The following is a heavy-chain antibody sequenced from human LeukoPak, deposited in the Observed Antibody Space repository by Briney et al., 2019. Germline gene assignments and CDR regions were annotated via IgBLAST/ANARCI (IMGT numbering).Heavy chain of an antibody. CDR3: ARATTTVTTDWFDP. CDR2: ISSSSSYT. Sequence: GGSLRLSCAASGFTFSDYYMSWIRQAPGKGLEWVSYISSSSSYTNYADSVKGRFTISRDNAKNSLYLQMNSLRAEDTAVYYCARATTTVTTDWFDPGGQGPLVTVPS. CDR1: GFTFSDYY. D-gene: IGHD4-17*01. J-gene: IGHJ5*02. V-gene: IGHV3-11*06.